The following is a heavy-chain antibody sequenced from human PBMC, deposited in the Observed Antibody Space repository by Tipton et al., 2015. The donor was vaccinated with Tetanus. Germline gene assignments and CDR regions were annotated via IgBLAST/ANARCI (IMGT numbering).Heavy chain of an antibody. CDR1: GESFSGHH. Sequence: TLSLTCAVYGESFSGHHWNWIRRPPGKGLEWIGAINHSGSTKLNSPLKSRVTMSVDTSKNQFSLNLISVTAADTAVYYCARYNSYVYAMDVWGQGTTVTVSS. V-gene: IGHV4-34*01. J-gene: IGHJ6*02. CDR2: INHSGST. CDR3: ARYNSYVYAMDV. D-gene: IGHD5-24*01.